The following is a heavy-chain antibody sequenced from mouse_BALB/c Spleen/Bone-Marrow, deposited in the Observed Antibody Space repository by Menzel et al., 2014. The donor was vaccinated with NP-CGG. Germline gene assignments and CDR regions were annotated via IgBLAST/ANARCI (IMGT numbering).Heavy chain of an antibody. D-gene: IGHD2-4*01. Sequence: EVKLVESGGGLVKHGGSLKLSWAASGFTFSTYAMSWVRQTPEKRLEWVATINTGGTYIYYADSVKGRFTISRDNAKNTLYLQMSSLRSEDTAMFYCARPRMITTYFDVWGAGTTVTVSS. CDR2: INTGGTYI. CDR3: ARPRMITTYFDV. CDR1: GFTFSTYA. V-gene: IGHV5-9-3*01. J-gene: IGHJ1*01.